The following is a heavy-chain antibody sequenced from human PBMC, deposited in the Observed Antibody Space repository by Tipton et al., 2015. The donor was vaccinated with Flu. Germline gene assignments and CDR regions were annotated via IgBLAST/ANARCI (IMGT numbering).Heavy chain of an antibody. CDR3: ARGVVPAAMNPYYYYMDV. CDR1: GGSISSYY. D-gene: IGHD2-2*01. V-gene: IGHV4-59*01. Sequence: TLSLTCTVSGGSISSYYWSWIRQPPGKGLEWIGYIYYSGSTNYNPSLKSRVTISVDTSKNQFSLKLSSVTAADTAVYYCARGVVPAAMNPYYYYMDVWGKGTTVTVSS. J-gene: IGHJ6*03. CDR2: IYYSGST.